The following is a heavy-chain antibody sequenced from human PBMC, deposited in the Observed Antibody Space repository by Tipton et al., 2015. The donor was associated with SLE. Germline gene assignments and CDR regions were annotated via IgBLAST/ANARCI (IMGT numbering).Heavy chain of an antibody. V-gene: IGHV4-4*07. CDR2: IHTSGNI. D-gene: IGHD4-11*01. CDR1: GFTFSRSA. CDR3: ARDLPGVTTGQFDY. Sequence: LRLSCAASGFTFSRSAMTWVRQPAGKGLEWIGRIHTSGNINYNPSLKSRVTMSLDTSKNQFSLRLGSVTAADTAVYYCARDLPGVTTGQFDYWGQGTLVTVSS. J-gene: IGHJ4*02.